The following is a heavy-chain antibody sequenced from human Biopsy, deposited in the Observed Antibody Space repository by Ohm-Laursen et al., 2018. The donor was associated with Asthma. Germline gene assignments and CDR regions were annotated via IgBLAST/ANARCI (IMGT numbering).Heavy chain of an antibody. CDR2: IMTVFGTT. V-gene: IGHV1-69*13. Sequence: ASVKVSCKAPGGTFSNFAISWVRQAPGQGLEWLGGIMTVFGTTSYAQKFQGRVTITADESTSTAYMEVTSLRSEDTAIYYCARCQVGYSSGWSLLLKKIYYSGMDVWGQGTAVTVSS. D-gene: IGHD6-19*01. CDR1: GGTFSNFA. CDR3: ARCQVGYSSGWSLLLKKIYYSGMDV. J-gene: IGHJ6*02.